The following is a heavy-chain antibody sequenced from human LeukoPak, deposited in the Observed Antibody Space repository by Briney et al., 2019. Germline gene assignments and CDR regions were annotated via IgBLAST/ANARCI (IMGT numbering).Heavy chain of an antibody. J-gene: IGHJ4*02. CDR1: GGSISSGGYY. CDR2: IYYSGST. CDR3: ARSYDSSGYYY. Sequence: SQTLSLTCTVSGGSISSGGYYWSWIRQHPGKGLEWIGYIYYSGSTYYNPSLRSRVTISVDTSKNQFSLKLSSVTAADTAVYYCARSYDSSGYYYWGQGTLVTVSS. V-gene: IGHV4-31*03. D-gene: IGHD3-22*01.